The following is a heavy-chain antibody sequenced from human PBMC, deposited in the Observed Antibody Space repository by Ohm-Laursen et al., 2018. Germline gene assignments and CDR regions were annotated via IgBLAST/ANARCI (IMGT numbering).Heavy chain of an antibody. D-gene: IGHD1-26*01. CDR1: GFTFSSYA. Sequence: SLRLSCAASGFTFSSYAMSWVRQAPGKGLEWVSAISGSGGSTYYADSVKGRFTISRDNSKNTLYLQMNSLRAEDTAVYYCAKGDGGATSFDYWGQGTLVTVSS. V-gene: IGHV3-23*01. CDR3: AKGDGGATSFDY. J-gene: IGHJ4*02. CDR2: ISGSGGST.